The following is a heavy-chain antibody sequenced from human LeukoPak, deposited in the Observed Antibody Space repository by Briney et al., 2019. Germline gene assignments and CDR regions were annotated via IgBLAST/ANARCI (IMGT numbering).Heavy chain of an antibody. CDR3: AREVPYDFWSGYPSNWFDP. CDR2: ISAYNGNT. Sequence: GASVKVSCKASGYTFTSYYMHWVRQAPGQGLEWMGWISAYNGNTNYAQKLQGRVTMTTDTSTSTAYMELRSLRSDDTAVYYCAREVPYDFWSGYPSNWFDPWGQGTLVTVSS. J-gene: IGHJ5*02. V-gene: IGHV1-18*04. CDR1: GYTFTSYY. D-gene: IGHD3-3*01.